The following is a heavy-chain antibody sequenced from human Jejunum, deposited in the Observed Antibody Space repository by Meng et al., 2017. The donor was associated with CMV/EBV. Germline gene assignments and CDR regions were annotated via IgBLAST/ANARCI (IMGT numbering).Heavy chain of an antibody. CDR3: ARGSRASGGDFDY. J-gene: IGHJ4*02. CDR1: GASRKRNY. Sequence: VSGASRKRNYWSWIRQPPGKRVEWIGNIYYSGATNYNHSLKSRVIILIDTSNRQFSLQVGSVTTADTAVYYCARGSRASGGDFDYWGQGTLVTVSS. V-gene: IGHV4-59*01. D-gene: IGHD2-21*01. CDR2: IYYSGAT.